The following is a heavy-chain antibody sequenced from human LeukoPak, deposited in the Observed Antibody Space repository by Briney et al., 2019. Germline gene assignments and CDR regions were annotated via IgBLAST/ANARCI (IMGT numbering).Heavy chain of an antibody. J-gene: IGHJ4*02. V-gene: IGHV1-46*01. Sequence: ASVKVSCNVSGYTFTSYYMHWVRQAPGQGLEWMGIINPSGGSTSYAQKFQGRVTMTRDTSTSTVYMELSSLRSEDTAVYYCARDRGYCSGGSCYLADYWGQGTLVTVSS. D-gene: IGHD2-15*01. CDR2: INPSGGST. CDR1: GYTFTSYY. CDR3: ARDRGYCSGGSCYLADY.